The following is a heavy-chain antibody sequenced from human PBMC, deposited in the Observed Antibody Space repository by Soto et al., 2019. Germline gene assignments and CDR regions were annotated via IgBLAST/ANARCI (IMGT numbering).Heavy chain of an antibody. CDR2: IYYSGST. J-gene: IGHJ6*03. CDR3: ARTYYDFWSGLSPYYYYYYMDV. Sequence: PSETLSLTCTGSGGSISSYYWSWIRQPPGKGLEWIGYIYYSGSTNYNPSLKSRVTISVDTSKNQFSLKLSSVTAADTAVYYCARTYYDFWSGLSPYYYYYYMDVWGKGTTVTVSS. V-gene: IGHV4-59*01. D-gene: IGHD3-3*01. CDR1: GGSISSYY.